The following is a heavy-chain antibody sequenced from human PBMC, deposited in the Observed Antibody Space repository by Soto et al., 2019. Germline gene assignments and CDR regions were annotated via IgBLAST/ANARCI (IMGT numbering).Heavy chain of an antibody. Sequence: VQLVESGGGVVQPGRSLRLSCAASGFTFSSYAMHWVRQAPGKGLEWVAVISYDGSNKYYADSVKGRFTISRDNSKNTLYLQMNSLRAEDTAVYYCAREGGPDAFDIWGQGTMVTVSS. V-gene: IGHV3-30-3*01. CDR1: GFTFSSYA. CDR2: ISYDGSNK. J-gene: IGHJ3*02. D-gene: IGHD2-15*01. CDR3: AREGGPDAFDI.